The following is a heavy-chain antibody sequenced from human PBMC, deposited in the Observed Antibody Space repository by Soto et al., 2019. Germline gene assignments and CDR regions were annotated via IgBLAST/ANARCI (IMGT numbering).Heavy chain of an antibody. CDR2: INSGGNPI. CDR3: ARTGANVGLGV. V-gene: IGHV3-48*02. CDR1: GFTFSAYT. J-gene: IGHJ6*02. D-gene: IGHD1-7*01. Sequence: GGSLRLSCAGSGFTFSAYTMNWVRQAPGKGLEWVSYINSGGNPIYYADSVKGRFTISRDDARNSLYLQMNSLRDEDTAVYYCARTGANVGLGVWGQGTTVSVSS.